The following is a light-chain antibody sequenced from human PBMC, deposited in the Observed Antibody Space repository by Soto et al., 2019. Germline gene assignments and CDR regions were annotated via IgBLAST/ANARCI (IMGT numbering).Light chain of an antibody. Sequence: QSVLTQPASVSGSPGQSITISCTGSSSDVGSYNYVSWYQQHPGKAPKLMIYEVTNRPSGVSNRFSGSKSGVTASLTISGLQAADEADYYCTSYTSISTLVFGGGTKLTVL. CDR1: SSDVGSYNY. CDR3: TSYTSISTLV. J-gene: IGLJ2*01. V-gene: IGLV2-14*01. CDR2: EVT.